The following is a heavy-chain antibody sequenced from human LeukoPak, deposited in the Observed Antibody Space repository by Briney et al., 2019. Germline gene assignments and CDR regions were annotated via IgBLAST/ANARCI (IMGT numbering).Heavy chain of an antibody. J-gene: IGHJ4*02. D-gene: IGHD3/OR15-3a*01. CDR3: ARVTALWTGNYYFDY. CDR2: INSDGSST. Sequence: PGGSLRLSCAASGFTFSSYWMHWVRQAPGKGLVWVSRINSDGSSTSYADSVKGRFTISRDNAKNTLYLQMNSLRAEDTAVYYCARVTALWTGNYYFDYWGQGTLVTFSS. V-gene: IGHV3-74*01. CDR1: GFTFSSYW.